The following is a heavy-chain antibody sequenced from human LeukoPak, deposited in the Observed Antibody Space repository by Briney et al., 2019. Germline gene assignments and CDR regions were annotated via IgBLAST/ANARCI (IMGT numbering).Heavy chain of an antibody. D-gene: IGHD2-21*02. J-gene: IGHJ4*02. Sequence: ASVKVSCKASGYTFTSYYMHWVRQAPGQGLEWMGIINPSGGSTSYAQKFQGRVTMTRDTSTSTVCMELSSLRSEDTAVYYCARAGSDYCGGDCPKFDYWGQGTLVTVSS. CDR1: GYTFTSYY. CDR2: INPSGGST. V-gene: IGHV1-46*01. CDR3: ARAGSDYCGGDCPKFDY.